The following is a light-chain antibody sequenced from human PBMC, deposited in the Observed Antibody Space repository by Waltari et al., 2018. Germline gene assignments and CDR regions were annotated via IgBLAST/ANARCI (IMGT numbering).Light chain of an antibody. Sequence: QSVLTQPPSVSGAPGQRITISCAGSSSNIGAGYDVHWYQQPPGTAPKLLIYGNTNRPSGVPDRISGSKSGTSASLAITGLQADDEADYYCQSYDSSLRGFVFGTGTEVTIL. CDR2: GNT. V-gene: IGLV1-40*01. J-gene: IGLJ1*01. CDR1: SSNIGAGYD. CDR3: QSYDSSLRGFV.